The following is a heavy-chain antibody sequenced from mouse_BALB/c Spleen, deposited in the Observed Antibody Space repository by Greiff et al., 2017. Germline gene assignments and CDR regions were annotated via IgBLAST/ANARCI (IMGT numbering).Heavy chain of an antibody. CDR3: ARDGGNYGAY. Sequence: VQLQQSGPGLVQPSQSLSITCTVSGFSLTSYGVHWVRQSPGKGLEWLGVIWSGGSTDYNAAFISRLSISKDNSKSQVFFKMNSLQANDTAIYYCARDGGNYGAYWGQGTLVTVSA. CDR2: IWSGGST. V-gene: IGHV2-2*02. J-gene: IGHJ3*01. D-gene: IGHD2-1*01. CDR1: GFSLTSYG.